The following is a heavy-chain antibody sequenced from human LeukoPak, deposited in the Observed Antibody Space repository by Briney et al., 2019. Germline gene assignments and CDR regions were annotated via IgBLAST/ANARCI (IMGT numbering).Heavy chain of an antibody. CDR3: AGEGDDSSSSVDY. D-gene: IGHD6-6*01. Sequence: GGSLRLSCAASGFTFSSYAMHWVRQAPGKGLEYVSAISSNGGSTYYANSVKGRFTISRDNSKNTLYLQMGSLRAEDMAVYYCAGEGDDSSSSVDYWGQGTLVTVSS. J-gene: IGHJ4*02. CDR2: ISSNGGST. CDR1: GFTFSSYA. V-gene: IGHV3-64*01.